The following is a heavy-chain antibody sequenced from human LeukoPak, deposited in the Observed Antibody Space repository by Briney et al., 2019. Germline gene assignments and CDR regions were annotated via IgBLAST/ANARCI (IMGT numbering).Heavy chain of an antibody. CDR3: ARSRRPRLLYGDYAWYFDL. Sequence: SETLSLTCTVSGGSISSYYWSWIRQPPGKGLGWIGYIYYSGSTNYNPSLKSRVTISVDTSKNQFSLKLSSVTAADTAVYYCARSRRPRLLYGDYAWYFDLWGRGTLVTVSS. CDR1: GGSISSYY. D-gene: IGHD4-17*01. CDR2: IYYSGST. V-gene: IGHV4-59*08. J-gene: IGHJ2*01.